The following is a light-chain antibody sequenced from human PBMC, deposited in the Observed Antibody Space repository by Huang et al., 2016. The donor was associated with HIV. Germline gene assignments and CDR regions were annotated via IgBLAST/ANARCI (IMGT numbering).Light chain of an antibody. J-gene: IGKJ2*01. V-gene: IGKV1-8*01. CDR1: QGVSTS. Sequence: AIRLTQSPSSLSASTGDRVTMTCRATQGVSTSLAWYQQKPGEAPKLLVYDASTLQSGVPPRFSGNGSGTECSLTISCVQSEDFATYYCQQYFGSPQFGRGTKLEI. CDR2: DAS. CDR3: QQYFGSPQ.